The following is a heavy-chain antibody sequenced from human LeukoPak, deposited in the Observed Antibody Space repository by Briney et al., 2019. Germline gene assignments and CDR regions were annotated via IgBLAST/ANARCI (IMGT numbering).Heavy chain of an antibody. V-gene: IGHV4-59*12. CDR3: ARGRGVIYYYYMDV. CDR2: IYYSGST. D-gene: IGHD2-21*01. CDR1: GGSISSYY. J-gene: IGHJ6*03. Sequence: SETLSLTCTVSGGSISSYYWSWIRQPPGKGVEWIGYIYYSGSTNYNPSLKSRVTISVDTSKNQFSLKLSSVTAADTAVYYCARGRGVIYYYYMDVWGKGTTVTVSS.